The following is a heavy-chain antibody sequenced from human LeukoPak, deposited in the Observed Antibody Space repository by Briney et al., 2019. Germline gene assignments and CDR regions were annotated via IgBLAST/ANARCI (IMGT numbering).Heavy chain of an antibody. CDR1: GFXFSDYG. J-gene: IGHJ4*02. CDR2: ISYDGGNK. CDR3: AKVFEVRGARRPKDY. D-gene: IGHD3-10*01. Sequence: PGRSLRLSCAASGFXFSDYGIHWVRQAPGKGLEWVALISYDGGNKFYADSVRDRFTISRDNSKNTLFLQMNSLRIEDTAVYYCAKVFEVRGARRPKDYWGQGTLVIVSS. V-gene: IGHV3-30*18.